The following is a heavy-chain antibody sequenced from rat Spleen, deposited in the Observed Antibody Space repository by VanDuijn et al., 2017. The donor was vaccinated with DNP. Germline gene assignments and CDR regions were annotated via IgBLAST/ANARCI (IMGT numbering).Heavy chain of an antibody. J-gene: IGHJ2*01. CDR2: ISTSGGST. Sequence: EVQLVESGGGLVQPGRSMKLSCAASGFTFTNFPMAWVRQAPTKGLEWVASISTSGGSTYYRDSVKGRFTISRDNAKNTVYLQMNSLRSEDMATYYCARQRGYFDYWGQGVMVTVSS. V-gene: IGHV5-46*01. CDR3: ARQRGYFDY. CDR1: GFTFTNFP.